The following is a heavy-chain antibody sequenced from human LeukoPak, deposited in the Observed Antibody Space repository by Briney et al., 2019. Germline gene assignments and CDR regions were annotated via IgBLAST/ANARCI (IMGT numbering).Heavy chain of an antibody. J-gene: IGHJ5*02. D-gene: IGHD3-22*01. CDR3: AVSAERGINYYDSLGWFDP. V-gene: IGHV1-69*01. CDR2: IIPIFGTA. CDR1: GGTFSSYA. Sequence: GSSVKVSCKASGGTFSSYAISWVRQAPGQGLEWMGGIIPIFGTANYAQKFQGRVTITADESTSTAYMELSSLRSEDTAVYYCAVSAERGINYYDSLGWFDPWGQGALVTVSS.